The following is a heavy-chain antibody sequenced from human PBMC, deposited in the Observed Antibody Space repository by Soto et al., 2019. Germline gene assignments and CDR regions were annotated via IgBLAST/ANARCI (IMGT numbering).Heavy chain of an antibody. Sequence: AASVKVSCKASGGTFSSYAISWVRQAPGEGLEWMGGGIPIFGTSNYAEKFQSRVTITADESTSTAYMELSSLRSEDTAVYDCARPDTAMAHYYYYGMDVWGQAIPVPLSS. V-gene: IGHV1-69*13. J-gene: IGHJ6*02. CDR3: ARPDTAMAHYYYYGMDV. CDR1: GGTFSSYA. D-gene: IGHD5-18*01. CDR2: GIPIFGTS.